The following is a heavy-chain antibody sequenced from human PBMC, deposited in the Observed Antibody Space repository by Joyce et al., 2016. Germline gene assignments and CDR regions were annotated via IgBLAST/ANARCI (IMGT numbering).Heavy chain of an antibody. J-gene: IGHJ6*02. D-gene: IGHD6-6*01. Sequence: QVQLVQSGAEMKKPGSSVKVSCKASGGTFSNYVISWVRQAPGQGLEWMGGNIPIFDTAKYAQTFQGRVTSTADESTSTVYMELSSLRSEDAAVYYCARDRDRSSFGFFYYGMDVWGQGTTVTVSS. CDR2: NIPIFDTA. V-gene: IGHV1-69*01. CDR3: ARDRDRSSFGFFYYGMDV. CDR1: GGTFSNYV.